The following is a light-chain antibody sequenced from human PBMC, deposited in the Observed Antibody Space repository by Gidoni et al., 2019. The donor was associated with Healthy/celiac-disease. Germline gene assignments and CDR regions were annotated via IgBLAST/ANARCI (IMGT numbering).Light chain of an antibody. CDR1: QSISSW. CDR2: DAS. J-gene: IGKJ2*01. CDR3: QQYNSYPYT. Sequence: DIQIPQSPSTLSASVGARVTITCRASQSISSWLAWYQQKPGKAPKLLIYDASSLESGVPSRFSGSGSGTEFTLTISSLQPDDFATYYCQQYNSYPYTFGQXTKLEIK. V-gene: IGKV1-5*01.